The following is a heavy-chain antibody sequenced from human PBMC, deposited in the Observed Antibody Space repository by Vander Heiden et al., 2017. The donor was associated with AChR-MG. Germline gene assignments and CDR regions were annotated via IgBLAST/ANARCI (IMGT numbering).Heavy chain of an antibody. D-gene: IGHD4-17*01. V-gene: IGHV3-53*02. CDR1: GFTVSSNY. CDR2: IYSGGST. CDR3: ARGPSFYGDSKAY. J-gene: IGHJ4*02. Sequence: EVQLVETGGGWIQPGGSLRLSCAASGFTVSSNYMSWVRQAPGKGLEWVSVIYSGGSTYYADSVKGRFTISRDNSKNTLYLQMNSLRAEDTAVYYCARGPSFYGDSKAYWGQGTLVTVSS.